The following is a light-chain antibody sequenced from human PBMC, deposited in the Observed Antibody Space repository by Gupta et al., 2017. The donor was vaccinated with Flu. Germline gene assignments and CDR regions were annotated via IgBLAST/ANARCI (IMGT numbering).Light chain of an antibody. Sequence: QTVVTQEPSFSVSPGGTVTLTCGLSSGSVSTSNYPSWYQQTPGQAPRTLIYSTNLRSSGVPDRFSGSILGNKAALTITGAQADDESDFYCLLYMGSALNWVFGGGTKLTVL. CDR1: SGSVSTSNY. V-gene: IGLV8-61*01. J-gene: IGLJ3*02. CDR3: LLYMGSALNWV. CDR2: STN.